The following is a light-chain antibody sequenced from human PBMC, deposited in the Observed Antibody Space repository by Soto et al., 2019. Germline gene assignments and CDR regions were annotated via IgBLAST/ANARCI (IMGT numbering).Light chain of an antibody. CDR2: KAS. V-gene: IGKV1-5*03. Sequence: DIQMTQSPSTLSASVGDRVTITCRASQSISSWLAWYQQKPGKAPKLLIYKASSLESGVPSRVSGSGAGTEFTLTISSLQPDDFATYYCQQYKSYSTFGQGPKVEIK. CDR3: QQYKSYST. J-gene: IGKJ1*01. CDR1: QSISSW.